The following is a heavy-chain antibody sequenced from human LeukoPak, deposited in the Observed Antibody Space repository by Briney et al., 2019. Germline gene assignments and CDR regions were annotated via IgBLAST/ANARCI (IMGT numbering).Heavy chain of an antibody. J-gene: IGHJ4*02. V-gene: IGHV4-59*08. Sequence: SETLSLTCTVSGGSISSYYWSWVRQPPGKGLEWMGYIYYSGGTNYNPSLKSRVTISVDTSKNQFSLKLSSVTAADTAVYYCARHIPTPYYYGSGSYLWFYFDYWGQGTLVTVSS. CDR1: GGSISSYY. CDR2: IYYSGGT. CDR3: ARHIPTPYYYGSGSYLWFYFDY. D-gene: IGHD3-10*01.